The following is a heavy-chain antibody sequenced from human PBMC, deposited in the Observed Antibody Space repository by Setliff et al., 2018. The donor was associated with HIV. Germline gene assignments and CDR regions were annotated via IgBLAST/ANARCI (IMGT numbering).Heavy chain of an antibody. CDR1: GYTFINYH. V-gene: IGHV1-18*01. J-gene: IGHJ6*03. Sequence: ASVKVSCKASGYTFINYHITWVRQAPGQGLEWVGSISASSVNTNYTQGRVTMTTDISTSTAYMELRSLRSDDTAVYYCARRVQGSNWYSRYYYYYIDVWGKGTTVTVSS. D-gene: IGHD6-13*01. CDR2: ISASSVNT. CDR3: ARRVQGSNWYSRYYYYYIDV.